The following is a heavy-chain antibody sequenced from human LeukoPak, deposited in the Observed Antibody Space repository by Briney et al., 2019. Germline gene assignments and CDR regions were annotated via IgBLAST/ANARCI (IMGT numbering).Heavy chain of an antibody. CDR1: GYTFTSYG. D-gene: IGHD6-19*01. CDR2: ISAYNGNT. V-gene: IGHV1-18*01. Sequence: GASVKVSCKASGYTFTSYGISWVRQAPGQGLEWMGWISAYNGNTNYAQKLQGRVTMTTDTSTRTAYMELRSLRSDDTAVYYCARDGYSSGWYYFDYWGQGTLVTVSS. CDR3: ARDGYSSGWYYFDY. J-gene: IGHJ4*02.